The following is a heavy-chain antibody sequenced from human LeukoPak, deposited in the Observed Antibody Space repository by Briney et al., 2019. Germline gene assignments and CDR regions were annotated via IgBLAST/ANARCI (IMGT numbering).Heavy chain of an antibody. Sequence: PGGSLRLSCAASGFTFSGSAMHWVRQASGKELEWVGRIRSKANSYATAYAASVKGRFTISRDDSKNTAYLQMNGLKTEDTAVYYCTRIAPYYDILTGYSSYYYYMDVWGKGTTVTVSS. CDR2: IRSKANSYAT. D-gene: IGHD3-9*01. J-gene: IGHJ6*03. V-gene: IGHV3-73*01. CDR1: GFTFSGSA. CDR3: TRIAPYYDILTGYSSYYYYMDV.